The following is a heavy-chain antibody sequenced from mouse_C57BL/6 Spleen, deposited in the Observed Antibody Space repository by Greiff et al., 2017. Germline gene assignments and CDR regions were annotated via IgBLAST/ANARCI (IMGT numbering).Heavy chain of an antibody. Sequence: QVQLQQSGPELVKPGASVKISCKASGYSFTGYYIHWVKQRPGQGLEWIGWIYPGSGNTKYNEKFKGKATLTADTSSSTAYMQLSSLTSEDSAVYYCARDTTVSAMDYWGQGTSVTVSS. CDR2: IYPGSGNT. J-gene: IGHJ4*01. CDR1: GYSFTGYY. CDR3: ARDTTVSAMDY. D-gene: IGHD1-1*01. V-gene: IGHV1-66*01.